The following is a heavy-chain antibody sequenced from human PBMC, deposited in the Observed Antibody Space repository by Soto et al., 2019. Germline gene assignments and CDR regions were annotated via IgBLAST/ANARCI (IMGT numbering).Heavy chain of an antibody. CDR2: VSVIGENT. CDR1: GFTLSTND. V-gene: IGHV3-23*01. J-gene: IGHJ4*02. D-gene: IGHD3-3*01. CDR3: PKGEWPED. Sequence: GSRRLSCAVSGFTLSTNDMSWARQDPGKGLEWVSTVSVIGENTYYADSVKGRFTISRDNSKSALYLQMNSLRAEDTAVYYCPKGEWPEDWGQGNLVSVST.